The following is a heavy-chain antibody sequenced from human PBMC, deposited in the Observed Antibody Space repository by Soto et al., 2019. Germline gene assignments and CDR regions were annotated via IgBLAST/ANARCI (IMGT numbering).Heavy chain of an antibody. CDR3: ARPGYYYGSDYGMDV. CDR2: IYSGGST. V-gene: IGHV3-53*01. Sequence: PGGSLRLSCAASGFTVSSNYMSWVRQAPGKGLEWVSVIYSGGSTYYADSVKSRFTISRDNSKNTLYLQMNSLRAEDTAVYYCARPGYYYGSDYGMDVWGQGTTVTVSS. D-gene: IGHD3-10*01. CDR1: GFTVSSNY. J-gene: IGHJ6*02.